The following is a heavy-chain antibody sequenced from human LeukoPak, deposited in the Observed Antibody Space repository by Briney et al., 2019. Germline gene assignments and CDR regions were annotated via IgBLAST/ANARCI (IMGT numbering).Heavy chain of an antibody. CDR1: SGSISSSSYY. CDR3: ARQYGSDYVWGSYRPYYYYGMDV. V-gene: IGHV4-39*01. Sequence: PSETLSLTCTVSSGSISSSSYYWGWIRQPPGKGLEWIGSIYYSGSTYYNPSLKSRVTISVDTSKNQFSLKLSSVTAADTAVYYCARQYGSDYVWGSYRPYYYYGMDVWGHGTTVTVSS. D-gene: IGHD3-16*02. J-gene: IGHJ6*02. CDR2: IYYSGST.